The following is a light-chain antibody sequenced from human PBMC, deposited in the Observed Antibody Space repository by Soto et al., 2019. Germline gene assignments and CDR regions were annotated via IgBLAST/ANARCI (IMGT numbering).Light chain of an antibody. J-gene: IGLJ1*01. Sequence: QSALTQPASVSGSPGQSITISCTGTSSDVGGYNYVSWYQHHPGKAPKLMIYEVSNRPPGVSSRFSGSKSGKTASLTISGLQTEDEADYYCTSFTSSGTLPYVFGSGTKLTVL. CDR3: TSFTSSGTLPYV. CDR1: SSDVGGYNY. CDR2: EVS. V-gene: IGLV2-14*01.